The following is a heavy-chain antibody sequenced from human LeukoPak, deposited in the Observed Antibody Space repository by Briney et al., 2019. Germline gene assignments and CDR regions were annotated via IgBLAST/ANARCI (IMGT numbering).Heavy chain of an antibody. CDR2: IIPIFGTA. D-gene: IGHD3-3*01. J-gene: IGHJ4*02. V-gene: IGHV1-69*05. CDR3: ARALTIFGVALDY. CDR1: GGTFSSYA. Sequence: SVKVSCKASGGTFSSYAISWVRQAPGQGLEWMGGIIPIFGTANYAQKFQGRVTITTDESTITAYMELSSLRSEDTAVYYCARALTIFGVALDYWGQGTLVTVSS.